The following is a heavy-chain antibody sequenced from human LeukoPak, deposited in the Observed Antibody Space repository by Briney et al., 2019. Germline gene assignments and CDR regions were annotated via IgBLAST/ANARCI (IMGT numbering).Heavy chain of an antibody. J-gene: IGHJ6*03. CDR3: AKDILSSPGSPCMDV. CDR2: ISWNSGSI. CDR1: GFTFDDYA. Sequence: GGSLRLSCAASGFTFDDYAMHWVRQAPGKGLEWVSGISWNSGSIGYADSVKGRFTISRDNAKNSLYLQMNSLRAEDTALYYCAKDILSSPGSPCMDVWGKGTTVTISS. V-gene: IGHV3-9*01.